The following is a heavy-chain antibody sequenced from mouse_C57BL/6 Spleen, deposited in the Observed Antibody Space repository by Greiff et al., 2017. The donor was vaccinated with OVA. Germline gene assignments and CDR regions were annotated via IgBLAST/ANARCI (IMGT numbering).Heavy chain of an antibody. CDR3: ARPIYGNYVDYYAMDY. CDR1: GFNIKDYY. V-gene: IGHV14-2*01. J-gene: IGHJ4*01. Sequence: VQLKQSGAELVKPGASVKLSCTASGFNIKDYYMHWVKQRTEQGLEWIGRIDPEDGETKYAPKFQGKATITADISSNTAYLQLSSLTSEDTAVYYCARPIYGNYVDYYAMDYWGQGTSVTVSS. CDR2: IDPEDGET. D-gene: IGHD2-1*01.